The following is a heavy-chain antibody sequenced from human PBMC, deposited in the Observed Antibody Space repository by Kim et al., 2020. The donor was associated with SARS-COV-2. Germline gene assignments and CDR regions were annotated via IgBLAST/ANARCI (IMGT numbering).Heavy chain of an antibody. CDR1: GFTLSSYA. D-gene: IGHD1-26*01. Sequence: GGSLRLSCAASGFTLSSYAMHWVRQASGKGLEWVAVISYDGSNTYYADSVKGRFTISRDNSKNTKYLQMNSPRAEDTAVYYCERAFSSYSSPLDYWGQG. CDR3: ERAFSSYSSPLDY. V-gene: IGHV3-30-3*01. CDR2: ISYDGSNT. J-gene: IGHJ4*02.